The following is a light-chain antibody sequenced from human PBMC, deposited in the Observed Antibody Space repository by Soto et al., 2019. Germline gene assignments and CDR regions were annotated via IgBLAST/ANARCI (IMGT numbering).Light chain of an antibody. CDR1: QTISTY. CDR2: DAS. CDR3: QQSFSRPMYT. V-gene: IGKV1-39*01. Sequence: DIQMTQSPSSLSASVGDRVMITCRASQTISTYLNWYQQKPGTAPKLLIYDASTLQSGVPSRFSGSGSGTDFTPTISNLQPEDFATFYCQQSFSRPMYTFGQGTKVDI. J-gene: IGKJ2*01.